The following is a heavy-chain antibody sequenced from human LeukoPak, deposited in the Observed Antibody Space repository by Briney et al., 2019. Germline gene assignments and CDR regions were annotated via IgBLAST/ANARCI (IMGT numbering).Heavy chain of an antibody. CDR2: IIPILGIA. CDR1: GCTFIKYS. D-gene: IGHD3-22*01. CDR3: ARDSYDSSGYYYERIDY. J-gene: IGHJ4*02. V-gene: IGHV1-69*04. Sequence: SVTVSFMASGCTFIKYSISWLRQAPGQGLEGMGRIIPILGIANYAQKFQGRVTITADKSTSTAYMELSSLRSEDTAVYYCARDSYDSSGYYYERIDYWGQGTLVTVSS.